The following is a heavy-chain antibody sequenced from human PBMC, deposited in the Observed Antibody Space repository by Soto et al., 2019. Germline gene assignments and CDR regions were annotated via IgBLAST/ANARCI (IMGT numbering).Heavy chain of an antibody. CDR3: ARDMHYDYIWGSYHDAFDI. D-gene: IGHD3-16*01. CDR2: ISAYNGNT. V-gene: IGHV1-18*01. CDR1: GYTFTSYG. Sequence: ASVKVSCKASGYTFTSYGISWVRQAPGQGLEWMGWISAYNGNTNYAQKLQGRVTMTTDTSTSTAYMELRSLRSDDTAVYYCARDMHYDYIWGSYHDAFDIWGQGTMVTVSS. J-gene: IGHJ3*02.